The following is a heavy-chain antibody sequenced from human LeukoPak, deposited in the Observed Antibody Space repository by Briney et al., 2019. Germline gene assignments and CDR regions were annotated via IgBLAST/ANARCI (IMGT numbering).Heavy chain of an antibody. CDR2: INHSGST. Sequence: SETLSLTCAVYGGSFSGYYWSWIRQPPGKGLEWIGEINHSGSTNYNPSLKSRVTISVDTSKKQFSLKLSSVTAADTAVYYCASESSGGNFDYWGQGTLVTVSS. D-gene: IGHD3-16*01. CDR3: ASESSGGNFDY. CDR1: GGSFSGYY. J-gene: IGHJ4*02. V-gene: IGHV4-34*01.